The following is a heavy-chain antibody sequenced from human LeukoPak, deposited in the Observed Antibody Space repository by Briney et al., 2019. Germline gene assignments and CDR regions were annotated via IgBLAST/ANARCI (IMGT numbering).Heavy chain of an antibody. CDR1: GGSISSGGYY. CDR2: IYHSGST. J-gene: IGHJ4*02. D-gene: IGHD6-13*01. Sequence: SETLSLTCTVSGGSISSGGYYWSWIRQPPGKGLEWIGYIYHSGSTYYNPSLKSRVTISVDRSKNQFSLKLSSVTAADTAVYYCASSQQLVSYYFDYWGQGTLVTVSS. CDR3: ASSQQLVSYYFDY. V-gene: IGHV4-30-2*02.